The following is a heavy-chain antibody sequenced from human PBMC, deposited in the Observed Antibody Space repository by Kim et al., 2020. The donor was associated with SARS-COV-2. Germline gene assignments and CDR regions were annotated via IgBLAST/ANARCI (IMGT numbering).Heavy chain of an antibody. CDR2: IYYSGST. J-gene: IGHJ4*02. CDR3: ARVQGEPEKATTVTLRWCDY. CDR1: GGSISSGGYY. D-gene: IGHD4-4*01. Sequence: SETLSLTCTVSGGSISSGGYYWSWIRQHPGKGLEWIGYIYYSGSTYYNPSLKSRVAISVDTSKNQFSLKLSSVTAADTAVYYCARVQGEPEKATTVTLRWCDYWGQGTLVTVSS. V-gene: IGHV4-31*03.